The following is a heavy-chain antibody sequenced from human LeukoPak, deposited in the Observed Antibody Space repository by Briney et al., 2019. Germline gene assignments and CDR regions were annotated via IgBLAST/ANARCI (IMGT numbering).Heavy chain of an antibody. V-gene: IGHV3-21*01. CDR3: ARGASGIEDY. D-gene: IGHD6-13*01. CDR1: GFMFSSYT. J-gene: IGHJ4*02. CDR2: ISDSGNNI. Sequence: PGGSLRLSCAASGFMFSSYTMNWVRQAPGKGLEWVSSISDSGNNIYYADSVKGRFTISRDDAKNSLYLQMNSLRAEDTAVYYCARGASGIEDYWGQGTLVTVSS.